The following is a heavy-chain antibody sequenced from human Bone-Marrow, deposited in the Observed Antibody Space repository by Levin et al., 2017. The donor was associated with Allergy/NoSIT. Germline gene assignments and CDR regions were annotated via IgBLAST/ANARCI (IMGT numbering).Heavy chain of an antibody. CDR2: ITGSGGIT. J-gene: IGHJ4*02. CDR3: AKMQGYFEY. Sequence: LSLTCAASGFTFSSSGMSWVRQAPGKGPEWVSAITGSGGITYYADSVKGRFTISRDNSKSTLSLQMDSLRAEDTAIYYCAKMQGYFEYWGQGTLVTVSS. V-gene: IGHV3-23*01. CDR1: GFTFSSSG.